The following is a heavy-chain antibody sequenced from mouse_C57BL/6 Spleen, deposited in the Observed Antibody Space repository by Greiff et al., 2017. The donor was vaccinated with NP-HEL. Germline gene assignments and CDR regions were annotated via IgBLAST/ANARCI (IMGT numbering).Heavy chain of an antibody. CDR2: INPGSGGT. V-gene: IGHV1-54*01. CDR1: GYAFTNYL. Sequence: QVQLQQSGAELVRPGTSVKVSCKASGYAFTNYLIEWVKQRPGQGLEWIGVINPGSGGTNYNEKFKGKATLTADKSSGTAYMQLSSLTSEDSAVYFCARDDDYYAMDYWGQGTSVTVSS. CDR3: ARDDDYYAMDY. J-gene: IGHJ4*01.